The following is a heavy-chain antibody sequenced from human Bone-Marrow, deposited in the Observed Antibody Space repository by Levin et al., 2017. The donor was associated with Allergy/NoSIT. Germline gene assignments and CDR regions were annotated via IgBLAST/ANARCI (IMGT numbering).Heavy chain of an antibody. D-gene: IGHD6-19*01. CDR2: ISGSSNYI. CDR3: ARSSETVAGNDAYFGP. CDR1: GFTFSRHN. J-gene: IGHJ5*02. V-gene: IGHV3-21*01. Sequence: PGGSLRLSCTGSGFTFSRHNMNWVRQAPGKGLEWVASISGSSNYIYYADSVKGRFTISRDNAKKLVYLELNSLRVEDTAVYFCARSSETVAGNDAYFGPWGQGTLVTVSS.